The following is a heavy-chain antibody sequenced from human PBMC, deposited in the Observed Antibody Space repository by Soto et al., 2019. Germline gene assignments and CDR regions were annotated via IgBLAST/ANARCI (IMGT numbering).Heavy chain of an antibody. CDR2: IRSNGGST. CDR1: GFTFSTYS. J-gene: IGHJ4*02. D-gene: IGHD3-22*01. V-gene: IGHV3-64D*06. Sequence: GGSLRLSCSASGFTFSTYSMHWVRQVPGKGLEYVSDIRSNGGSTYYADSVKGRFTISRDSSRNTLYLQMSSLRVEDTAVYYCLKPPAYYNASSAYYSVWGQGTLVSVSS. CDR3: LKPPAYYNASSAYYSV.